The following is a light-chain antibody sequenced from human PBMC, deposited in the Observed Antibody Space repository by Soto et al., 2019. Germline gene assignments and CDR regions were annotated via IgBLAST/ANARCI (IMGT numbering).Light chain of an antibody. CDR3: SSHGGSNNFYV. Sequence: QSALTQPPSASGSPGQSITISCTGTRSDIGAYNYVSWYQQHPGKVPKLMIYEVSKRPSGVPDRFSASKSGNTASLTVSGLQAEDEADYYCSSHGGSNNFYVFGTGTKLTVL. CDR2: EVS. CDR1: RSDIGAYNY. V-gene: IGLV2-8*01. J-gene: IGLJ1*01.